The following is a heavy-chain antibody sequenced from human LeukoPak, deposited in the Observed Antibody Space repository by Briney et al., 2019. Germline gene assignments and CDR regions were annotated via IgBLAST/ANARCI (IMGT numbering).Heavy chain of an antibody. V-gene: IGHV4-59*08. CDR1: GGSISSYY. CDR2: IYYSGST. Sequence: SETLSLTCTVSGGSISSYYWSWIRQPPGKGLEWIGYIYYSGSTNYNPSLKSRVTISVDTSKNQFSLKLSSVTAADTAVYYCAVGGQQLGWFDPWGQGTLVTVSS. CDR3: AVGGQQLGWFDP. D-gene: IGHD6-13*01. J-gene: IGHJ5*02.